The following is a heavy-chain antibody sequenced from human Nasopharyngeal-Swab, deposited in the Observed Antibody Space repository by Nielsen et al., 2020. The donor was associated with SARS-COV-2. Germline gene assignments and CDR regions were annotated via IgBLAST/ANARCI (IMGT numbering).Heavy chain of an antibody. V-gene: IGHV3-48*03. Sequence: LSLTCAASGFPFSSYEMNWVRQAPGKGLEWVSYISSSGSTIYYADSVKGRFTLSRDNAKNSLYLQMNSLRAEDTALYYCAKGGGSGSYYRGNWFDPWGQGTLVTVSS. CDR3: AKGGGSGSYYRGNWFDP. D-gene: IGHD3-10*01. CDR2: ISSSGSTI. J-gene: IGHJ5*02. CDR1: GFPFSSYE.